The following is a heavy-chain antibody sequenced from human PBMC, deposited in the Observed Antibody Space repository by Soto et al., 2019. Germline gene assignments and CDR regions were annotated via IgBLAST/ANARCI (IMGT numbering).Heavy chain of an antibody. CDR3: QRVGTRAYDSSGYYYANMSNWFDP. V-gene: IGHV4-31*03. J-gene: IGHJ5*02. CDR2: IYYSVRT. Sequence: TLSLTCSVSGGSIAIGGYYWSWIRRHPGKGLEWIGYIYYSVRTCYNPSLKSRLTISVDTSKNQFSLKLSSVTAADTAVYYCQRVGTRAYDSSGYYYANMSNWFDPWGQGTLVTVSS. CDR1: GGSIAIGGYY. D-gene: IGHD3-22*01.